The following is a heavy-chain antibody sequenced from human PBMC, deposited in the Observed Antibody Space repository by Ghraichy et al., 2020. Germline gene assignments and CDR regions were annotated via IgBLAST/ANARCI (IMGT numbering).Heavy chain of an antibody. CDR3: ARRYSGDYFFDHLGYFDL. CDR2: IYPGDSDT. CDR1: GYSFTTYW. D-gene: IGHD4-17*01. Sequence: GESLNISCKASGYSFTTYWIGWVRQMPGKGLEWIGIIYPGDSDTRYSPSFQGQVTITADRSILTAYLQWSSLEASDTAVYYCARRYSGDYFFDHLGYFDLWGRGTLVTVSS. J-gene: IGHJ2*01. V-gene: IGHV5-51*01.